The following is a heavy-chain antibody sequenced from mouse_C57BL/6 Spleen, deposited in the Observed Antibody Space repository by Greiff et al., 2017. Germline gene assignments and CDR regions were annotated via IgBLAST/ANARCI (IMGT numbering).Heavy chain of an antibody. CDR2: IDPSDSYT. CDR3: ARGNYPDY. V-gene: IGHV1-69*01. Sequence: VQLQQPGAELVMPGASVKLSCKASGYTFTSYWMHWVKQRPGQGLEWIGEIDPSDSYTNYNQKFKGKSTLTVDKSSSTAYMQLSSLTSEDSAVYYCARGNYPDYWGQGTTLTVSS. CDR1: GYTFTSYW. D-gene: IGHD2-1*01. J-gene: IGHJ2*01.